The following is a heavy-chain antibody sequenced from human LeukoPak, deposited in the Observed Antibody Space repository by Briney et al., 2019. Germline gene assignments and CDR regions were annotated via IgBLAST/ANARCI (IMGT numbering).Heavy chain of an antibody. CDR3: AKEKEMATIL. J-gene: IGHJ4*02. V-gene: IGHV3-30*18. D-gene: IGHD5-12*01. Sequence: GRSLRLSCAASGFTFSSYGMHWVRQAPGKGLEWVAVISYDGSNKYYADSVKGRFAISRDNSKNTLYLQMNSLRAEDTAVYYCAKEKEMATILWGQGTLVTVSS. CDR1: GFTFSSYG. CDR2: ISYDGSNK.